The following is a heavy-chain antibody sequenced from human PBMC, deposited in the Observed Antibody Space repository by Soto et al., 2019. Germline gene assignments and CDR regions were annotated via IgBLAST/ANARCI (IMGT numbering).Heavy chain of an antibody. J-gene: IGHJ4*02. CDR1: GFTFSSYA. D-gene: IGHD3-22*01. Sequence: LRLSCVASGFTFSSYAMSWVRQAPGKGLEGVSGISSGGGTYYADSVKGRFTISRDNSKNTLYLQMNSLRAEDTAVYYCAKDTHDSSGYSYYFDYWGQGTLVTVSS. CDR3: AKDTHDSSGYSYYFDY. V-gene: IGHV3-23*01. CDR2: ISSGGGT.